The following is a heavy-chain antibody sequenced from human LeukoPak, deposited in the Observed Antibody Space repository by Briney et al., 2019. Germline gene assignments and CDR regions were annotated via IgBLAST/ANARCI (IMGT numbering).Heavy chain of an antibody. CDR1: GFTFDDYA. V-gene: IGHV3-23*01. CDR3: ARETYYYDSSGYYYYFDY. J-gene: IGHJ4*02. CDR2: ISGNGGIT. Sequence: GGSLRLSCAASGFTFDDYAMHWVRQAPGKGLEWVSGISGNGGITYYADSVRGRFTISRDNSKNTLYLQMNSLRAEDTAVYYCARETYYYDSSGYYYYFDYWGQGTLVTVSS. D-gene: IGHD3-22*01.